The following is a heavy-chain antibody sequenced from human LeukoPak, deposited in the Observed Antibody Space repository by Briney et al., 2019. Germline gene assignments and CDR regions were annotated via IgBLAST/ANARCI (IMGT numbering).Heavy chain of an antibody. CDR3: AQTSWGSYSYGSYYFDY. J-gene: IGHJ4*02. CDR1: GYTFTNYY. V-gene: IGHV1-46*01. Sequence: GASVKISCKASGYTFTNYYIHWVRQAPGQGLEWVGLINPNGGSTGYAQRFQGRVTVTTDTSTSTVYMELSSLRSEDTAVYYCAQTSWGSYSYGSYYFDYWGQGTLVTVSS. D-gene: IGHD5-18*01. CDR2: INPNGGST.